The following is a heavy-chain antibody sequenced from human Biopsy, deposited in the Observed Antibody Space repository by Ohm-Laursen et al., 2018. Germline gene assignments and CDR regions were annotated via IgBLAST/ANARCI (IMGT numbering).Heavy chain of an antibody. CDR1: GYTFTNYY. V-gene: IGHV1-46*01. D-gene: IGHD3-10*01. J-gene: IGHJ4*02. CDR2: INPSGSDA. CDR3: AADSGSGSHFRFDY. Sequence: ASVKVSCNVSGYTFTNYYMHWVRQAPGQGLEWMGIINPSGSDATYAQKFQGRVTMTRDTSTSTAYMDLSSLRSEDTAVYYCAADSGSGSHFRFDYWSQGALVSVSS.